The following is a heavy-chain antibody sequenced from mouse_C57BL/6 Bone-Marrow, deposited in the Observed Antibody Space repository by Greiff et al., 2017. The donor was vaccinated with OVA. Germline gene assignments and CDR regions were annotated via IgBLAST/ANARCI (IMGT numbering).Heavy chain of an antibody. CDR3: ASYARGFAY. J-gene: IGHJ3*01. Sequence: EVQLQESEGGLVQPGSSMKLSCTASGFTFSDYYMAWVRQVPEKGLEWVANINYDGSSTYYLDSLKSRFIISRDNAKNILYLQMSSLKSEDTATYYCASYARGFAYWGQGTLVTVSA. D-gene: IGHD1-1*01. V-gene: IGHV5-16*01. CDR2: INYDGSST. CDR1: GFTFSDYY.